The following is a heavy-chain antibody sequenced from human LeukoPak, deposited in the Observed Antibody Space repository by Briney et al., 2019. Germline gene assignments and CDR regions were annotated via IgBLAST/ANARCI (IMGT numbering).Heavy chain of an antibody. V-gene: IGHV3-23*01. Sequence: GGSLRLSCAASGFTFSTDAMTWAREAPGKGLKWVSGVSSSGAATYYADSVKGRFTISRDNSRSTLYLHMNSLRADDTAVYYCAKPFTQPPYAIGWYTCDSWGQGTLVTVSS. CDR2: VSSSGAAT. CDR3: AKPFTQPPYAIGWYTCDS. CDR1: GFTFSTDA. J-gene: IGHJ4*02. D-gene: IGHD6-19*01.